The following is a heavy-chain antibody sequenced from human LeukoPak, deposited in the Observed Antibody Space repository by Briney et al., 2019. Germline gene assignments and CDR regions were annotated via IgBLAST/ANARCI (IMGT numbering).Heavy chain of an antibody. CDR2: ISGSGGST. V-gene: IGHV3-23*01. CDR3: AKDLRAMGSYDAFDI. Sequence: PGGSLRLSCAASGFTFSSYAMSWVRQAPGKGLEWVSAISGSGGSTYYADSVKGRFIISRDNSKNTLYLQMNSLKAEDTAVYYCAKDLRAMGSYDAFDIWGQGTMVTVSS. CDR1: GFTFSSYA. D-gene: IGHD5-18*01. J-gene: IGHJ3*02.